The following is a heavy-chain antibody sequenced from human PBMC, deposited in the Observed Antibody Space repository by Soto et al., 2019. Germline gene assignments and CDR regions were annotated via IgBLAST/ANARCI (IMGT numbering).Heavy chain of an antibody. Sequence: EVQLVESGGGLVQPGGSLRLSCAASKFTFSSYWMNWVRQAQGKGLEWVANIKKEGSEKYYGDSVRGRFTLSRDNAKNALYLQMNSLRAEDTAVYYCAGGGGWVIDSWGQGALVTVSS. J-gene: IGHJ4*02. CDR2: IKKEGSEK. V-gene: IGHV3-7*01. CDR3: AGGGGWVIDS. CDR1: KFTFSSYW. D-gene: IGHD3-16*01.